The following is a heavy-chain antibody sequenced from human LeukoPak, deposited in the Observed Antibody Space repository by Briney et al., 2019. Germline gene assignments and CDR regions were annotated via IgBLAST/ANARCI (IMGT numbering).Heavy chain of an antibody. CDR3: ITMVRGDYYYYGMDV. D-gene: IGHD3-10*01. CDR2: IRSKANSYAT. V-gene: IGHV3-73*01. J-gene: IGHJ6*04. CDR1: GFTFSGSA. Sequence: GSLRLSCAASGFTFSGSAMHWVRQASGKGLEWVGRIRSKANSYATAYAASVKGRFTISRDDSKNTAYLQMNSLKTEDTAVYYCITMVRGDYYYYGMDVWGKGTTVTVSS.